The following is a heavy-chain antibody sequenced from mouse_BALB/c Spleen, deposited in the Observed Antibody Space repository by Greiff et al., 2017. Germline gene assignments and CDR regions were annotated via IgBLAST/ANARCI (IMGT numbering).Heavy chain of an antibody. J-gene: IGHJ4*01. Sequence: EVMLVESGGGLVQPGGSLKLSCAASGFTFSSYTMSWVRQTPEKRLEWVAYISNGGGSTYYPDTVKGRFTISRDNAKNTLYLQMSSLKSEDTAMFYSARRNYDYDAYAMDYWGQGTSVTVSS. CDR3: ARRNYDYDAYAMDY. D-gene: IGHD2-4*01. V-gene: IGHV5-12-2*01. CDR2: ISNGGGST. CDR1: GFTFSSYT.